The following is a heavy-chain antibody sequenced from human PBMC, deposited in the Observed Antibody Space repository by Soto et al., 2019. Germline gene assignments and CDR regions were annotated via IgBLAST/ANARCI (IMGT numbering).Heavy chain of an antibody. J-gene: IGHJ5*02. V-gene: IGHV3-7*01. CDR3: ARERDYVFDP. Sequence: PGGSLRLSCAASGVTFSSYWRSWVRQAPGKGLEWVANIKQDGSEKYYVDSVKGRFTISRDNAKNSLYLQMNSLRAEDTAVYYCARERDYVFDPWGQGTLVTVSS. CDR2: IKQDGSEK. CDR1: GVTFSSYW. D-gene: IGHD4-17*01.